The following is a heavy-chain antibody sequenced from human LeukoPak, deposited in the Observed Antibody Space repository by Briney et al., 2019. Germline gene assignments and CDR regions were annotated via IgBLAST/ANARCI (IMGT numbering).Heavy chain of an antibody. V-gene: IGHV3-23*01. CDR3: AKVPPGYYDSSGYYEYYFDY. CDR2: ISGNTGST. Sequence: PGGSLRLSCAASGFTFSSNAMSWVRQAPGKGLEWVSLISGNTGSTYYADSVKGRFTISRDNSKNTLYLQMNSLRAEDTAVYYCAKVPPGYYDSSGYYEYYFDYWGQGTLVTVSS. D-gene: IGHD3-22*01. J-gene: IGHJ4*02. CDR1: GFTFSSNA.